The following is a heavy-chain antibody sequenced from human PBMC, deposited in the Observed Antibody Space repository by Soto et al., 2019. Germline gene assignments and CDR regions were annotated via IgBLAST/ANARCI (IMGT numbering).Heavy chain of an antibody. V-gene: IGHV1-18*04. CDR3: ARDAPPEDY. CDR1: GYTFSIYY. CDR2: INASNGNT. Sequence: ASVKVSCKASGYTFSIYYMNWVRQAPGQGLEWMGMINASNGNTNYAKRLLGRVTMTRDTYTSTAYMELRSLRSDDTAVYYCARDAPPEDYWGQGTLVTVSS. J-gene: IGHJ4*02.